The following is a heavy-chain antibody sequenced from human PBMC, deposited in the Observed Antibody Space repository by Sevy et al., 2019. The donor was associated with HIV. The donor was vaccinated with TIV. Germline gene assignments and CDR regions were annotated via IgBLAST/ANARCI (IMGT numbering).Heavy chain of an antibody. J-gene: IGHJ4*02. D-gene: IGHD1-26*01. Sequence: SETLSLTWTVSGGSISSGSYYWSWIRQSPGKGLEWIGYIHYSGSTNYNPSLKSRVTISVDTSKNQFSLKLSSVTAADTAVYYCARDSGSYPYYFDYWGQGTLVTVPS. CDR3: ARDSGSYPYYFDY. V-gene: IGHV4-61*01. CDR2: IHYSGST. CDR1: GGSISSGSYY.